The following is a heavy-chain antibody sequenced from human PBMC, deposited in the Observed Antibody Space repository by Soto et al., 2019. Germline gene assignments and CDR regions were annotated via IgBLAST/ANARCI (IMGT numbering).Heavy chain of an antibody. Sequence: GGSLRLSCAASGFTFSSYAMSWVRQAPGKGLEWVSAISGSGGSTYYADSVKGRFTISRDNSKNTLYLQMNSLRAEDTAVYYCAKSYEHRQWLAPLDWYFDYWGQGTLVTVSS. J-gene: IGHJ4*02. V-gene: IGHV3-23*01. CDR3: AKSYEHRQWLAPLDWYFDY. CDR1: GFTFSSYA. CDR2: ISGSGGST. D-gene: IGHD6-19*01.